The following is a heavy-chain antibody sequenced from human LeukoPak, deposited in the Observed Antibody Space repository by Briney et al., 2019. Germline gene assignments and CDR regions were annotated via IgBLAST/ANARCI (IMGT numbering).Heavy chain of an antibody. CDR2: ISSGSGSI. Sequence: GGSLRLSCAASGLSFSDYSMNWVRQVPGKGLEWVSYISSGSGSISYADSVKGRLTISRDNAKNSLYLQMSDLRAEDTAVYYCARDRYVSGWADFDYWGQGTLVTVSS. J-gene: IGHJ4*02. CDR3: ARDRYVSGWADFDY. CDR1: GLSFSDYS. V-gene: IGHV3-48*04. D-gene: IGHD6-19*01.